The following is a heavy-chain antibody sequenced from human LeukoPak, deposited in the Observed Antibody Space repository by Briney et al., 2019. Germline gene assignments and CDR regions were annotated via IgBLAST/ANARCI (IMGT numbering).Heavy chain of an antibody. CDR3: ACRDLTSTWSFP. CDR2: IYPGDSRI. Sequence: GGSLKISCQGFGYSFTSYWIGWVRQMPGKSMEWMGVIYPGDSRIRYNPSFQGQVTISVDKSISTAYLQWVSLKASDTAMYYCACRDLTSTWSFPWGQGTLVTVSS. CDR1: GYSFTSYW. D-gene: IGHD6-13*01. J-gene: IGHJ5*02. V-gene: IGHV5-51*01.